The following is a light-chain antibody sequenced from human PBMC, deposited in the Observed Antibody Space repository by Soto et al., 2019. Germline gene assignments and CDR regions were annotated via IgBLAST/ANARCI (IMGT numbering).Light chain of an antibody. CDR2: EVS. CDR1: SSDVGGFNN. V-gene: IGLV2-14*01. J-gene: IGLJ1*01. CDR3: SSSTRISSYV. Sequence: QSALSQPASVSRSPGQSITITCTATSSDVGGFNNLSWVPQHPGKAPKLMIHEVSNRPPAVSNRFSGSKSRNTASLPISGRQAEDEADYYCSSSTRISSYVFGRGTKGTVL.